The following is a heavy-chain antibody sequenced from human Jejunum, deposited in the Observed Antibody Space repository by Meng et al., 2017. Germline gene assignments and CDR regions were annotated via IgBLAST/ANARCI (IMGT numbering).Heavy chain of an antibody. D-gene: IGHD2-8*01. Sequence: QLQLQQWAAGLLKPPETLYLTSSMSGGSIGRYFGSWIRQTPGKGLEWIGEINRKGTTKSNPSLDSRVSISVDTSKNQFSLNLDYVTAADTAVYYCARPLGYNGVNLGYFQHWGQGTLVTVSS. CDR1: GGSIGRYF. V-gene: IGHV4-34*01. CDR2: INRKGTT. J-gene: IGHJ1*01. CDR3: ARPLGYNGVNLGYFQH.